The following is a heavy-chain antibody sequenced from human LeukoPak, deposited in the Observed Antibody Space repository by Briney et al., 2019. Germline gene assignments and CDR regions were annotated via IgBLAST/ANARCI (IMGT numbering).Heavy chain of an antibody. CDR2: INHSGST. CDR3: ASQVVPRTGGYCSSGSCRKKRSYAFDI. CDR1: GGSFSGYY. Sequence: SETLSLTCAVYGGSFSGYYWSWIRQPPGKGLEWIGEINHSGSTNYNPSLKSRVTISVDTSKNQFSLKLSSVTAADTAVYYCASQVVPRTGGYCSSGSCRKKRSYAFDIWGQGTMVTVSS. D-gene: IGHD2-15*01. J-gene: IGHJ3*02. V-gene: IGHV4-34*01.